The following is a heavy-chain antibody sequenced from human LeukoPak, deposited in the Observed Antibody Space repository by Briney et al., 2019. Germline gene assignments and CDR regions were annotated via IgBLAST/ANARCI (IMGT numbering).Heavy chain of an antibody. D-gene: IGHD1-1*01. V-gene: IGHV4-31*03. Sequence: SQTLSLTCTVSGASFSSGDQYWNWIRQSPGKGLEWIGSIHPSGTLYNNPSLKSRATISVDTSKNQFSLKLSSVTAADTAVYYCAREDGTTNNWFNPWGPGTLVTVSS. CDR1: GASFSSGDQY. CDR3: AREDGTTNNWFNP. CDR2: IHPSGTL. J-gene: IGHJ5*02.